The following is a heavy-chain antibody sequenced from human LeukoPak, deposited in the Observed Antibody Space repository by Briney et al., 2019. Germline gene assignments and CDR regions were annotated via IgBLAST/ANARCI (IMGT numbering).Heavy chain of an antibody. CDR1: GYSFTSYW. D-gene: IGHD4-17*01. CDR3: ARPDGDYTFDY. CDR2: IDPSDSYT. V-gene: IGHV5-10-1*01. Sequence: RGESLKISCKGSGYSFTSYWISWGRPMPGKGLEWMGRIDPSDSYTNYSPSFQGHVTISADKSISTAYLPWSSLKASDTAMYYCARPDGDYTFDYWGQGTLVTVSS. J-gene: IGHJ4*02.